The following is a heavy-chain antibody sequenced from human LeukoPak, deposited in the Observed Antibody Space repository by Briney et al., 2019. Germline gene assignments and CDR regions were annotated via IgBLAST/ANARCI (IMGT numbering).Heavy chain of an antibody. D-gene: IGHD2-2*01. V-gene: IGHV3-49*04. CDR1: GFTFSSYS. J-gene: IGHJ4*02. CDR3: TRIGTSGGEFDY. Sequence: QTGGSLRLSCAASGFTFSSYSMNWVRQAPGKGLEWVGFIRSKAYGGTPEYAASVKGRFTISRDDSKSIGYLQMNSLKTEDTAMYYCTRIGTSGGEFDYWGQGTLVTVSS. CDR2: IRSKAYGGTP.